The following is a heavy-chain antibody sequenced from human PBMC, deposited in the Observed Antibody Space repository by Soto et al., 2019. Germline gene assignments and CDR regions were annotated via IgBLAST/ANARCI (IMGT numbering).Heavy chain of an antibody. CDR1: GGTFSSYA. Sequence: QVQLVQSGAEVKKPGSSVQVSCKASGGTFSSYAIDWVRQAPGQGLEWMGGIIPIFGTTNYAQKLQGRVKLTADESTRTAYMELSTMTSEDTAVYYCARGTVTGSEYNYYYYGMDVWGQGTTVTVSS. CDR2: IIPIFGTT. CDR3: ARGTVTGSEYNYYYYGMDV. D-gene: IGHD1-1*01. V-gene: IGHV1-69*12. J-gene: IGHJ6*02.